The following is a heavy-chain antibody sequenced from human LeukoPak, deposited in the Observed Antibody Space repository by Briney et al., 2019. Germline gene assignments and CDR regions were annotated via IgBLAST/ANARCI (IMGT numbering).Heavy chain of an antibody. V-gene: IGHV1-69*13. CDR3: ARDVRGAHYFDY. J-gene: IGHJ4*02. CDR2: IIPIFGTA. Sequence: SVTVSCKASGGTFSSYAISWVRQAPGQGLEWMGGIIPIFGTANYAQKFQGRVTITADESTSTAYMELSSLRSGDTAVYYCARDVRGAHYFDYWGQGTLVTVSS. CDR1: GGTFSSYA. D-gene: IGHD3-10*01.